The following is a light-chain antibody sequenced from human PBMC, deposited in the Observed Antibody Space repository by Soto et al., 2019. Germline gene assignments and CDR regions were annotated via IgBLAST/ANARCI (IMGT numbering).Light chain of an antibody. Sequence: DIQMTQSPSTLSASVGDRVTITCRASQSISSRLAWYQQKPGKAPKLLIYKASGLASGVPSRFSGSGSGTDFTLTISSLQPDDFAIYYCQQYDSYSTLTFGGGTKVEIK. CDR1: QSISSR. V-gene: IGKV1-5*03. CDR3: QQYDSYSTLT. CDR2: KAS. J-gene: IGKJ4*01.